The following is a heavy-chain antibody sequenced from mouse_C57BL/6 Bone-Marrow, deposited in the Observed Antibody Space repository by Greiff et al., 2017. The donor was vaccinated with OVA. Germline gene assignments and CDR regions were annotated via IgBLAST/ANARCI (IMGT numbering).Heavy chain of an antibody. CDR2: INPNNGGT. CDR1: GYTFTDYN. CDR3: ARDGSSSYYFDY. Sequence: EVQLQQSGPELVKPGASVKIPCKASGYTFTDYNMDWVKQSHGKSLEWIGDINPNNGGTIYNQKFKGKATLTVDKSSSTAYMELRSLTSVDTAVYYCARDGSSSYYFDYWGQGTTLTVSS. J-gene: IGHJ2*01. V-gene: IGHV1-18*01. D-gene: IGHD1-1*01.